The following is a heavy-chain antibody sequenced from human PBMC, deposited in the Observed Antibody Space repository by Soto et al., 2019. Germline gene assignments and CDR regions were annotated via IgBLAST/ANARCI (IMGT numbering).Heavy chain of an antibody. J-gene: IGHJ6*02. D-gene: IGHD4-17*01. CDR1: GFTFSSYG. CDR3: AKETLPTTVVTPGYYYSMDV. V-gene: IGHV3-30*18. CDR2: ISYDGSNK. Sequence: QVQLVESGGGVVQPGRSLRLSCAASGFTFSSYGMHWVRQAPGKGLEWVAVISYDGSNKYYADSVKGRFTISRDNSKNTLYLQMNSLRAEDTAVYYCAKETLPTTVVTPGYYYSMDVWGQGTTVTVSS.